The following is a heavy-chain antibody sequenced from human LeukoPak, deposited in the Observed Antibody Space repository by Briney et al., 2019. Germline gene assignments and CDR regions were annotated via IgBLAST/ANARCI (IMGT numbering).Heavy chain of an antibody. CDR1: GYTFSSYW. Sequence: RGESLKISCKGSGYTFSSYWIGWVREMPGKGLEWMGIIYPGDSDTRYSPSLQGQVTISVDTSIGTAYLQWSSLKVSDTAIYYCARQNDFRLDYWGQGTLVTVSS. CDR3: ARQNDFRLDY. D-gene: IGHD3-3*01. J-gene: IGHJ4*02. V-gene: IGHV5-51*01. CDR2: IYPGDSDT.